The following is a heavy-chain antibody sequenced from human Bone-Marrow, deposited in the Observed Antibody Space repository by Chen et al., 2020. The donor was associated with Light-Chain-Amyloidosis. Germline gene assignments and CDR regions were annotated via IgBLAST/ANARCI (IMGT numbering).Heavy chain of an antibody. V-gene: IGHV5-51*01. J-gene: IGHJ4*02. CDR2: IYPDDSDA. CDR1: GYTFPNYW. CDR3: ARRRDGYNFDN. Sequence: EVQLEQSGPEVKKPGESLKISCKGYGYTFPNYWIGWVRQMPGKGLEWMGVIYPDDSDARYSPSFEGQVTISADKSITTAYLQWRSLKASDTAMYYCARRRDGYNFDNWGQGTLVTVSS. D-gene: IGHD5-12*01.